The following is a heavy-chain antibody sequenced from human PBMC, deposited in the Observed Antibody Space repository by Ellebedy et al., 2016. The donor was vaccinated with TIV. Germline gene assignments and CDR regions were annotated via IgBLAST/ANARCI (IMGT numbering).Heavy chain of an antibody. CDR2: IKHDGSEK. Sequence: GGSLRLSCAASGFTFSNYWMNWVRQAPGKGLEWVANIKHDGSEKYYVDSVEGRFSISRDNAKNSIYLQMNSLRDEDTAVYYCARDQWLGRAYYFDYWGQGTLLTVSS. V-gene: IGHV3-7*01. D-gene: IGHD6-19*01. J-gene: IGHJ4*02. CDR3: ARDQWLGRAYYFDY. CDR1: GFTFSNYW.